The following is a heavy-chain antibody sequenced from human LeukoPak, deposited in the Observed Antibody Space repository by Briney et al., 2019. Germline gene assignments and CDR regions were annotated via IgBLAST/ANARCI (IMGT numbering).Heavy chain of an antibody. J-gene: IGHJ4*02. D-gene: IGHD4-23*01. Sequence: SVKVPCKASGGTFSSYAISWVRQAPGQGLEWMGRIIPILGIANYAQKFQGRVTITADKSTSTAYMELSSLRSEDTAVYYCARGGGNSDFDYWGQGTLVTVSS. V-gene: IGHV1-69*04. CDR3: ARGGGNSDFDY. CDR1: GGTFSSYA. CDR2: IIPILGIA.